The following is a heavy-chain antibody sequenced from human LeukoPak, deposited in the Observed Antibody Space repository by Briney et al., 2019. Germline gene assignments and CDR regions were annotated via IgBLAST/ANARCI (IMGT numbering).Heavy chain of an antibody. CDR3: ARDRGSYGSDKIDY. J-gene: IGHJ4*02. CDR2: IYYSGST. Sequence: PSETLSLTCTVSGGSISSSSYYWGWIRQPPGKGLEWIGSIYYSGSTYYNPSLKSRVTISVDTSKNQFSLKLSSVTAADTAVYYCARDRGSYGSDKIDYWGQGTLVTVSS. D-gene: IGHD3-10*01. V-gene: IGHV4-39*07. CDR1: GGSISSSSYY.